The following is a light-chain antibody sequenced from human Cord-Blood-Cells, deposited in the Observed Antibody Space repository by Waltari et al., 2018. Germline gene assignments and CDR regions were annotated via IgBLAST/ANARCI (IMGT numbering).Light chain of an antibody. CDR3: SSDESMCSLVV. CDR2: DVS. V-gene: IGLV2-14*01. Sequence: QSALTQPASVSGSPGQSITIPCTGTSSDVGGYNYVSWYQQHPGKAPKLMIYDVSNRPSGSSNPCFVSKADNMSSLTISPLQAEGEAGYYFSSDESMCSLVVFGGGTKLSV. J-gene: IGLJ2*01. CDR1: SSDVGGYNY.